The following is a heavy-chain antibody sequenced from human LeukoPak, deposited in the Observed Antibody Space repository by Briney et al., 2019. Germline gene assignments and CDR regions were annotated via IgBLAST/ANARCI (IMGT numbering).Heavy chain of an antibody. CDR1: GFTFSSYA. CDR3: AKALGDYGDYGSVGY. D-gene: IGHD4-17*01. J-gene: IGHJ4*02. V-gene: IGHV3-23*01. Sequence: GGSLRLSCAASGFTFSSYAMSWVRQAPGKGLEWVSAISGSGGGTFYADSVKGRFTISRDNSKNSLYLQMNSLRAEDTAVYYCAKALGDYGDYGSVGYRGQGTLVTVSS. CDR2: ISGSGGGT.